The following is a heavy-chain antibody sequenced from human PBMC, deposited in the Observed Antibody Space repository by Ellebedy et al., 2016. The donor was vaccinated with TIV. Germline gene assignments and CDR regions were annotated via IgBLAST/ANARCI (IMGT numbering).Heavy chain of an antibody. CDR3: ARGDYDFDP. J-gene: IGHJ5*02. CDR2: ISGSGGIT. CDR1: GFTFSSYA. D-gene: IGHD3-16*01. Sequence: GESLKISCAASGFTFSSYAMSWVRQAPGKGLEWVSAISGSGGITYYADSVKGRFTISRDNSKNTLYLQMNSLRAEDTAVYYCARGDYDFDPWGQGTLVTVSS. V-gene: IGHV3-23*01.